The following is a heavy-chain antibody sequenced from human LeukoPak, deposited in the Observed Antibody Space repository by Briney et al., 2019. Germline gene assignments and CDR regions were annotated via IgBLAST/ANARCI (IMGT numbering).Heavy chain of an antibody. CDR1: GFTFSSYW. CDR3: AKDRATGFAPNPLDY. J-gene: IGHJ4*02. D-gene: IGHD1-14*01. Sequence: GGSLRLSCAASGFTFSSYWMSWVHQAPGKGLEWVSAISGSGGSTYYADSVKGRFTISRDNSKNTLYLQMNSLGAEDTAVYYCAKDRATGFAPNPLDYWGQGTLVTVSS. CDR2: ISGSGGST. V-gene: IGHV3-23*01.